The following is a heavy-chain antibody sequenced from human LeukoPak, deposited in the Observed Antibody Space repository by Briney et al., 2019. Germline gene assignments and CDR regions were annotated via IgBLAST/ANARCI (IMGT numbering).Heavy chain of an antibody. CDR1: GFTFSAYA. CDR3: VKCDHWRIAAAGLGGAFDI. J-gene: IGHJ3*02. D-gene: IGHD6-13*01. CDR2: ISNNGGSS. V-gene: IGHV3-64D*09. Sequence: PGGSLRLSCSASGFTFSAYAMYWVRQAPGKGLEYVSGISNNGGSSFYADSVKGRFTISRDNSKNTLYLQMSSLRAEDTAVYYCVKCDHWRIAAAGLGGAFDIWGQGTMVTVSS.